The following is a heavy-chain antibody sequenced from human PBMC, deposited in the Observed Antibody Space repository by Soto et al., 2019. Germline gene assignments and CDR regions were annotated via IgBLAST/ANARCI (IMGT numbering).Heavy chain of an antibody. V-gene: IGHV1-69*13. D-gene: IGHD6-19*01. CDR3: ASSVADIGQYDY. J-gene: IGHJ4*02. Sequence: ESSVKVSCKASGGTFSSYAISWVRQAPGQGLEWMGGIIPIFGTANYAQKFQGRVTITADESTSTAYMELSSLRSEDTAVYYCASSVADIGQYDYWGQGTLVTVSS. CDR1: GGTFSSYA. CDR2: IIPIFGTA.